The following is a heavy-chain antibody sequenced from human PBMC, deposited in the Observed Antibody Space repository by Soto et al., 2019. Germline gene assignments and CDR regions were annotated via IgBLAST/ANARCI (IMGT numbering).Heavy chain of an antibody. V-gene: IGHV1-2*04. CDR1: GYTFTGYY. CDR3: ARDPHLGYCSGGSCSPGYYFDY. D-gene: IGHD2-15*01. Sequence: QVQLVQSGAEVKKPGASVKVSCKASGYTFTGYYMHWVRQAPGQGLEWMGWINPNSGGTNYAQKCQGWATLSRDSSTTTACMELRRLRSDDTAVYYCARDPHLGYCSGGSCSPGYYFDYWGQGTLVTVSS. CDR2: INPNSGGT. J-gene: IGHJ4*02.